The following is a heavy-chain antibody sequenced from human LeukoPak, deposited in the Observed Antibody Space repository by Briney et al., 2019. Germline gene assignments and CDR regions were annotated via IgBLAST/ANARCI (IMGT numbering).Heavy chain of an antibody. V-gene: IGHV3-23*01. CDR1: GFTFSNYG. CDR2: ISGSAATI. Sequence: GGSLRLSCAASGFTFSNYGMTWVRQAPGKGLEWVSSISGSAATISYADSVKGRFTISRDNSKNTLSLQMSSLRDEDAAVYYCARGQSYYMGVWGKGTTVTISS. CDR3: ARGQSYYMGV. D-gene: IGHD6-19*01. J-gene: IGHJ6*03.